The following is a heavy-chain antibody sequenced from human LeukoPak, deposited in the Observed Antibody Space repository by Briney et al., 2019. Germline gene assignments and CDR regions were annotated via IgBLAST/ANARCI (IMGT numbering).Heavy chain of an antibody. CDR1: GASFSGYY. J-gene: IGHJ4*02. V-gene: IGHV4-34*01. Sequence: SETQSLTCALYGASFSGYYWRWIRQPPGKGLEWIGEINHSGSTNYNPSLKSRVTISVDTSKNQFSLKLSSVTAADTAVYYCARGRGYRGLYYDFWSGYYTGGQGTLVTVSS. CDR2: INHSGST. CDR3: ARGRGYRGLYYDFWSGYYT. D-gene: IGHD3-3*01.